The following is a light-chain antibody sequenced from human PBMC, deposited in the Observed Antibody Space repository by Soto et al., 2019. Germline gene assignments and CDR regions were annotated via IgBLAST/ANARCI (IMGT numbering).Light chain of an antibody. CDR1: QSISSW. CDR3: QQYNSSPT. V-gene: IGKV1-5*03. Sequence: DIQMTQSPSTLSASVGDRVTITCRASQSISSWLAWYQQKPGKAPKRLIYKASSLESGVPSRFSGSGSGTKFTLTISSLQPDDFATYYCQQYNSSPTFGPGTKVEIK. CDR2: KAS. J-gene: IGKJ1*01.